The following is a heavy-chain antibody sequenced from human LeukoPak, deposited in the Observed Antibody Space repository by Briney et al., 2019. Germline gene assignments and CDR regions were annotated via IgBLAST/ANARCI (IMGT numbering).Heavy chain of an antibody. CDR3: AKDGDIVVVPAASGIDY. J-gene: IGHJ4*02. CDR2: ISYDGSNK. CDR1: GFTFSSYG. V-gene: IGHV3-30*18. D-gene: IGHD2-2*01. Sequence: GGSLRLSCAASGFTFSSYGMHWVRQAPGKGLEWVAVISYDGSNKYYADSVKGRFTISRDNSKNTLYLQMNSLRAEDTAVYYCAKDGDIVVVPAASGIDYWGQGTLVTVSS.